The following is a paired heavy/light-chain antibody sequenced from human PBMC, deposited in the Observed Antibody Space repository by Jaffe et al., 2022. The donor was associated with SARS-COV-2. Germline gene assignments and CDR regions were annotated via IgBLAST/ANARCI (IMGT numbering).Light chain of an antibody. CDR1: QSVLYSSNNKNY. CDR3: QQYYSTPVT. V-gene: IGKV4-1*01. J-gene: IGKJ3*01. Sequence: DIVMTQSPDSLAVSLGERATINCKSSQSVLYSSNNKNYLAWYQQKPGQPPKLLIYWASTRESGVPDRFSGSGSGTDFTLTISSLQAEDVAVYYCQQYYSTPVTFGPGTKVDIK. CDR2: WAS.
Heavy chain of an antibody. CDR1: GFTFSNAW. D-gene: IGHD2-2*01. CDR2: IKSKTDGGTT. Sequence: EVQLVESGGGLVKPGGSLRLSCAASGFTFSNAWMSWVRQAPGKGLEWVGRIKSKTDGGTTDYAAPVKGRFTISRDDSKNTLYLQMNSLKTEDTAVYYCTMQPIVVVPNRDAKIDYWGQGTLVTVSS. CDR3: TMQPIVVVPNRDAKIDY. V-gene: IGHV3-15*01. J-gene: IGHJ4*02.